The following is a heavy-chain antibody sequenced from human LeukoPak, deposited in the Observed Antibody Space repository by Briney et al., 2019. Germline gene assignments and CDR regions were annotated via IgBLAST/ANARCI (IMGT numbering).Heavy chain of an antibody. CDR2: IYYSGST. Sequence: SETLSLTCAVYGXSFSGYYGSWIRQPPGKGLEWIGYIYYSGSTNYNPSLKSRVTISIDTSKNQFSLRLSSVTAADTAVYYCARSGYCSRTSCYPNWFDPWGQGTLVTVSS. J-gene: IGHJ5*02. D-gene: IGHD2-2*03. CDR3: ARSGYCSRTSCYPNWFDP. V-gene: IGHV4-59*12. CDR1: GXSFSGYY.